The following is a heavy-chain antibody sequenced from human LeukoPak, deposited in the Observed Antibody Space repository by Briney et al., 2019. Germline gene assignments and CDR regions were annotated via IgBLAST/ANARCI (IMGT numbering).Heavy chain of an antibody. D-gene: IGHD3-22*01. V-gene: IGHV3-7*04. CDR3: ARGTPAYYYGSSGYHYDYFEY. J-gene: IGHJ4*02. CDR1: EFTFSTYC. CDR2: IKQDGSEK. Sequence: PGGSLRLSCAASEFTFSTYCMNWVRQAPGKGLEWVANIKQDGSEKYYVDSVRGRFTISRDNAKNSLYLQMNSLRAEDTAVYYCARGTPAYYYGSSGYHYDYFEYWGQGTLVTVSS.